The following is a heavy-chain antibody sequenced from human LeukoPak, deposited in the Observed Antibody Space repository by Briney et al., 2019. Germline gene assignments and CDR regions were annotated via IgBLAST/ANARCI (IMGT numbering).Heavy chain of an antibody. D-gene: IGHD3-10*01. V-gene: IGHV4-39*07. J-gene: IGHJ4*02. CDR3: ARGSDLYYFDY. Sequence: SETLSLTCTVSGDSISSSSYYWGWIRQPPGKGLEWIGTIFYSGSTYYNPSLKSRVTLSVDTSKNQFSLKLSSVTAADTAVYYCARGSDLYYFDYWGQGTLVTVSS. CDR1: GDSISSSSYY. CDR2: IFYSGST.